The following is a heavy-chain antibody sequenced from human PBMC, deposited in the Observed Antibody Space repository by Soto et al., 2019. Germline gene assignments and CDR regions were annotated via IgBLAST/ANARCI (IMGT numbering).Heavy chain of an antibody. CDR3: AVGYYDTSRTDYGLDV. Sequence: SETLSLTCTLSGGSISSHYWRWLRQPPGKGLEWIGYIYDSGTTKYNPSLKSRVTLSADTSKNQFSLKLSSVTAADTAVYYCAVGYYDTSRTDYGLDVWGQGTTVTVSS. CDR2: IYDSGTT. V-gene: IGHV4-59*11. CDR1: GGSISSHY. J-gene: IGHJ6*02. D-gene: IGHD3-22*01.